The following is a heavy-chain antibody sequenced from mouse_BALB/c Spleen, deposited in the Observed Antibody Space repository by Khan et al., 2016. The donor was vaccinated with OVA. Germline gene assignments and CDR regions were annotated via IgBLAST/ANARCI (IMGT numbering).Heavy chain of an antibody. D-gene: IGHD2-1*01. J-gene: IGHJ2*01. V-gene: IGHV1S81*02. CDR3: ARLLINFDY. CDR2: INPSNGRT. CDR1: GYTLTSYW. Sequence: QVQLQQPGAELVNPGASVNLSCKASGYTLTSYWMHWVKQRPGQGLEWIGEINPSNGRTNYNEKFKSKATLPVDKSSSTAYMKLSSPTSEDAAVYYCARLLINFDYWGQGTTLTVAS.